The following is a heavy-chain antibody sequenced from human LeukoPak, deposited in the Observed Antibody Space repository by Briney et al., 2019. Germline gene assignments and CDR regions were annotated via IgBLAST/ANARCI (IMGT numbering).Heavy chain of an antibody. CDR3: AKVVPFELGFDY. D-gene: IGHD3/OR15-3a*01. V-gene: IGHV3-33*06. CDR1: GCIFSNYG. J-gene: IGHJ4*02. Sequence: GRSLRLSCAASGCIFSNYGMHWVRQAPGKGLEWVAVIWFDRSNEDYADSVKGRFTISRDNSKNTLFLQMNSLRAEDTAVYYCAKVVPFELGFDYWGQGTLVTVSS. CDR2: IWFDRSNE.